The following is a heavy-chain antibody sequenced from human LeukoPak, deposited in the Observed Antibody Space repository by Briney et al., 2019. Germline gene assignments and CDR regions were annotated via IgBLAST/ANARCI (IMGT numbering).Heavy chain of an antibody. D-gene: IGHD6-6*01. CDR1: GYTFTSYY. CDR3: AGAGSSSHPDYYYYYGMDV. V-gene: IGHV1-46*01. Sequence: ASVKVSCKASGYTFTSYYTHWVRQAPGQGLEWMGIINPSGGSTSYAQKFQGRVTMTRDTSTSTVYMELSSLRSEDTAVYYCAGAGSSSHPDYYYYYGMDVWGQGTTVTVSS. CDR2: INPSGGST. J-gene: IGHJ6*02.